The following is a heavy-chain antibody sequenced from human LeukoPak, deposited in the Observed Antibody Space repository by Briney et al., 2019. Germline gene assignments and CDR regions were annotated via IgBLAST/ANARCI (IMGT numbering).Heavy chain of an antibody. V-gene: IGHV3-23*01. CDR3: AKAEPTGEYSSSWATGGYFDY. J-gene: IGHJ4*02. CDR1: GFTFTDYA. Sequence: GRSLRLSCVASGFTFTDYAISWVRQAPGKGLEWVSSLSGSGSITYYAASVKGRFTISRDNSKNTLYLQMNSLRAEDTAVYYCAKAEPTGEYSSSWATGGYFDYWGQGTLVTVSS. D-gene: IGHD6-13*01. CDR2: LSGSGSIT.